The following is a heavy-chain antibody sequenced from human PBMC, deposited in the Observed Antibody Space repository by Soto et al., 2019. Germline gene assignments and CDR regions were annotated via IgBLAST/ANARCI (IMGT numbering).Heavy chain of an antibody. D-gene: IGHD3-10*01. Sequence: ASVKVSCKASGYTFTSYYMHWVRQAPGQGLEWMGIINPSGGRTTFAQKFQGRVTVTRDTSTSTVYMELNSLRSEDTAVYYCATDYYGSGNYPYYHYGMGGRGQGNKVTVSS. J-gene: IGHJ6*02. V-gene: IGHV1-46*01. CDR1: GYTFTSYY. CDR2: INPSGGRT. CDR3: ATDYYGSGNYPYYHYGMGG.